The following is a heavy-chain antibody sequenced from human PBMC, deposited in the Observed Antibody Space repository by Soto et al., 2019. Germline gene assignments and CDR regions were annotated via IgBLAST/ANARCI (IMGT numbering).Heavy chain of an antibody. J-gene: IGHJ6*02. CDR3: ARGGGSGPYGMDV. D-gene: IGHD3-10*01. V-gene: IGHV1-18*01. CDR2: ISTYTGNT. CDR1: GYTFSSYD. Sequence: QVQLVQSGAEVGEPGASVKVSCKASGYTFSSYDITWVRQAPGQGLEWMGWISTYTGNTNYAQKLQGRVTMTTDTSTNTAYMDMRSLRSDDTAVYYCARGGGSGPYGMDVWGQGTTVTVSS.